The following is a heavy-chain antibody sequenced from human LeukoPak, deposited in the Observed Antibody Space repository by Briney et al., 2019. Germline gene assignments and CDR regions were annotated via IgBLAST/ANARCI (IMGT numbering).Heavy chain of an antibody. J-gene: IGHJ4*02. CDR3: ARRIVRYFDWPYYFDY. Sequence: LETLSLTCAVYGGAFRGYYWSWVRQPPGKELEWIGEINHSGSTNYNPSLKSRVTISVDTSKNQFSLKLSSVTAADTAVYYCARRIVRYFDWPYYFDYWGQGTLVTVSS. CDR2: INHSGST. V-gene: IGHV4-34*01. CDR1: GGAFRGYY. D-gene: IGHD3-9*01.